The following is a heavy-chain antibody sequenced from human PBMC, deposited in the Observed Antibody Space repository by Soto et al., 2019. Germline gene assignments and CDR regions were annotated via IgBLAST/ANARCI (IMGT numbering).Heavy chain of an antibody. CDR2: IDPSDSYT. J-gene: IGHJ3*02. CDR1: GYSFTSYW. V-gene: IGHV5-10-1*01. CDR3: ARQFYVSHAFDI. D-gene: IGHD3-16*01. Sequence: PGESLKISCNGSGYSFTSYWISWVRQMPGKGLEWMGRIDPSDSYTNYSPSFQGHVTISADKSISTAYLQWSSLKASDTAMYYCARQFYVSHAFDIWGQGTMVTVSS.